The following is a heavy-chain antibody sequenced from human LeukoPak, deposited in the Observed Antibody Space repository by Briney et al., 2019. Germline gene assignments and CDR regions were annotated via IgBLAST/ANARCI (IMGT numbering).Heavy chain of an antibody. CDR3: ARRGVVIRVILVGFHKEAFYFDS. J-gene: IGHJ4*02. CDR1: GITLSNYG. V-gene: IGHV3-23*01. D-gene: IGHD3-22*01. Sequence: GGSLRLSCAVSGITLSNYGMSWVRQAPGKGLEWVAGISDSGGSTNYADSVKGRFTISRDNPKNTLYLQMNSLRAEDTAVYFCARRGVVIRVILVGFHKEAFYFDSWAREPWSPSPQ. CDR2: ISDSGGST.